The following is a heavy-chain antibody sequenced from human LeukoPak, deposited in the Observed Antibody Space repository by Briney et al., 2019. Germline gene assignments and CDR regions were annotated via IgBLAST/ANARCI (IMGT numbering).Heavy chain of an antibody. J-gene: IGHJ4*02. CDR2: IYYSGST. CDR1: GGSISSYY. V-gene: IGHV4-59*01. CDR3: ARDGSGSYGYYFDS. Sequence: SETLSLTCTVSGGSISSYYWSWIRQPAGKGLEWIGYIYYSGSTNYNPSLESRVTMSVDTSKNLFSLILSSVTAADTAVYYCARDGSGSYGYYFDSWGQGTLVTVSS. D-gene: IGHD1-26*01.